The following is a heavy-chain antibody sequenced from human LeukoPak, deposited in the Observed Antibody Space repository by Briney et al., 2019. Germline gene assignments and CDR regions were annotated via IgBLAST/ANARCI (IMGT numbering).Heavy chain of an antibody. V-gene: IGHV4-59*01. D-gene: IGHD3-22*01. CDR2: ISYTGST. CDR1: GGSISTYY. J-gene: IGHJ4*01. Sequence: SETLSLTCTVSGGSISTYYWDWIRQPPGNGLEWLGYISYTGSTINNPSLKSRVTISVDTSKNQVSLKLTSVTAADTAIYYCARARNSPDSSAPDYFNYWGQEPWSPSPQ. CDR3: ARARNSPDSSAPDYFNY.